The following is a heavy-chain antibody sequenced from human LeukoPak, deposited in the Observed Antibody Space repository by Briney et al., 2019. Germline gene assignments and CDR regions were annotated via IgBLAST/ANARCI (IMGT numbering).Heavy chain of an antibody. CDR1: GFIFSDYY. CDR3: ARGTNEAMVYFFDY. CDR2: ISSSSSYI. J-gene: IGHJ4*02. D-gene: IGHD5-18*01. V-gene: IGHV3-11*06. Sequence: GGSLRLSCSASGFIFSDYYMSWIRQARGKGLEWVSSISSSSSYIYYADSVKGRFTISRDNAKNSLYLQMNNLRAEDTAVYYCARGTNEAMVYFFDYWGQGTLVTVSS.